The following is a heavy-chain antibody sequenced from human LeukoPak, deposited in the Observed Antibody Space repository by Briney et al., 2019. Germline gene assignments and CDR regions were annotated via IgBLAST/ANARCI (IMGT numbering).Heavy chain of an antibody. V-gene: IGHV4-34*01. D-gene: IGHD2-2*02. Sequence: SETLSLTCAVYGGSFSGYYWSWIRQPPGKGLEWIGEINQSGSTNYNPSLKSRVTISVDTSKNQFSLKLSSVTAADTAVYYCARGGEYCSSTSCYTIGFDYWGQGTLVTVSS. CDR3: ARGGEYCSSTSCYTIGFDY. CDR2: INQSGST. CDR1: GGSFSGYY. J-gene: IGHJ4*02.